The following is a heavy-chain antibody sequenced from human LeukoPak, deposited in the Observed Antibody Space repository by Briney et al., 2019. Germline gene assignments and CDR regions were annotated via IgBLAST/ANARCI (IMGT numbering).Heavy chain of an antibody. J-gene: IGHJ4*02. CDR2: IDPSDSYT. CDR3: ARHGEDSNIRTPLDY. V-gene: IGHV5-10-1*01. D-gene: IGHD4-11*01. Sequence: GESLKISCKGSGYSFTSCWISWVRQMPGKGLEWMGRIDPSDSYTNYSPSFQGHVTISADKSISTAYLQWSSLKASDTAMYYCARHGEDSNIRTPLDYWGQGTLVTVSS. CDR1: GYSFTSCW.